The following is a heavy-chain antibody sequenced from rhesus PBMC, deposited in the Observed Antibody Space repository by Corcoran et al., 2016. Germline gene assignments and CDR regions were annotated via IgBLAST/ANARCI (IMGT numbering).Heavy chain of an antibody. Sequence: QVQLQESGPGLVKPSETLSLTCAVSGGSISSSYWSWIRQAPGKGLEWIGRIDSSGSTYYHPSLKSRVTLSVDTSKNQFSLKLSSVTAADTAVYYCARHSPRYSSSYGSFDYWGQGVLVTVSS. CDR1: GGSISSSY. D-gene: IGHD6-43*01. J-gene: IGHJ4*01. CDR2: IDSSGST. CDR3: ARHSPRYSSSYGSFDY. V-gene: IGHV4S11*01.